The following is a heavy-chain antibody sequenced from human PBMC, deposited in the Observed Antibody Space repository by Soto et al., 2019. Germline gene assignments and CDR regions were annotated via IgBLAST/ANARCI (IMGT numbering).Heavy chain of an antibody. Sequence: VQLVQSGAEVKKPGASVKVSCKASGYTFTGNYIHRVRQAPGQGLEWMGWINPKSGITSYAKKCQGWVNMTRATSLRTAYMELSRRRSGETAVYYCAKFETAVGYWGQGTLITVSS. CDR1: GYTFTGNY. D-gene: IGHD3-9*01. V-gene: IGHV1-2*04. CDR2: INPKSGIT. CDR3: AKFETAVGY. J-gene: IGHJ4*02.